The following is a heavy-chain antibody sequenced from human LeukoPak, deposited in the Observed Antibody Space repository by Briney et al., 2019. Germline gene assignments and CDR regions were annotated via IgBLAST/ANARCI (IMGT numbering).Heavy chain of an antibody. CDR2: ISGSGGST. J-gene: IGHJ4*02. CDR1: GFTFSSYA. V-gene: IGHV3-23*01. D-gene: IGHD3-22*01. Sequence: PGGSLRLSGAASGFTFSSYAMSWVRQAPGKGLEWVSAISGSGGSTYYADSVKGRFTISRDNSKNTLYLQMNSLRAEDTAVYYCAKHDYYDSSGYPYLDYWGQGTLVTVSS. CDR3: AKHDYYDSSGYPYLDY.